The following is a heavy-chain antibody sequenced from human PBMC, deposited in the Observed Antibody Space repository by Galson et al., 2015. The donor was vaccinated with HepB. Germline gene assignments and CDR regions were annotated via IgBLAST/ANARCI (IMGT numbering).Heavy chain of an antibody. CDR1: GGTFSSYA. CDR2: IIPIFGAA. V-gene: IGHV1-69*06. CDR3: ARGISAPAA. J-gene: IGHJ5*02. Sequence: SVTVSCKASGGTFSSYAISWVRQAPGQGLEWMGGIIPIFGAAEYAQKFQGRVTITADKSTGTSYMEVTSLRSEDTAVYYCARGISAPAAWGQGTLVTVSS. D-gene: IGHD6-13*01.